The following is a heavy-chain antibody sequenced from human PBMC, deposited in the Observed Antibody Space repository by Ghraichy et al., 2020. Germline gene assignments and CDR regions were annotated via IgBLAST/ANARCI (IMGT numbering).Heavy chain of an antibody. CDR3: ARDVGPTAEYFQN. CDR1: GFTVRGNF. Sequence: GGSLRLSCAASGFTVRGNFISWVRQAPGKGLEWVSIIYSGGNTHYADSVKGRFTISRDNSKNTVYLQMNSLRDEDTAMNYCARDVGPTAEYFQNWGQGTLVT. CDR2: IYSGGNT. J-gene: IGHJ1*01. D-gene: IGHD2-15*01. V-gene: IGHV3-66*01.